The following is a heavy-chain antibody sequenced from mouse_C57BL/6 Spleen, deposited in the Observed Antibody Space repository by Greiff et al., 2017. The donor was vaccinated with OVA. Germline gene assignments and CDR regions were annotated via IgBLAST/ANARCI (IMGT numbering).Heavy chain of an antibody. D-gene: IGHD1-1*01. CDR1: GFSFNTYA. CDR3: VRQTLSYYYGSSFDY. J-gene: IGHJ2*01. CDR2: IRSKSNNYAT. Sequence: EVQRVESGGGLVQPKGSLKLSCAASGFSFNTYAMNWVRQAPGKGLEWVARIRSKSNNYATYYADSVKDRFTISRDDSESMLYLQMNNLKTEDTAMYYCVRQTLSYYYGSSFDYWGQGTTLTVSS. V-gene: IGHV10-1*01.